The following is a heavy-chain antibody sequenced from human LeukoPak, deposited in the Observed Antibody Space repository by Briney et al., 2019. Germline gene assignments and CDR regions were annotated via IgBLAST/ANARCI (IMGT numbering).Heavy chain of an antibody. CDR2: IYTRGST. D-gene: IGHD2-15*01. Sequence: PSDTLSLTCTVSGGSINNYYWSWIRQPARKGLECIGRIYTRGSTNYTPYLKSRVTMSVDTSKNQFYLKLSSVTAADTAVYYCARGRYCSADICSGGDAFDIWGQGTMVSVSS. V-gene: IGHV4-4*07. J-gene: IGHJ3*02. CDR3: ARGRYCSADICSGGDAFDI. CDR1: GGSINNYY.